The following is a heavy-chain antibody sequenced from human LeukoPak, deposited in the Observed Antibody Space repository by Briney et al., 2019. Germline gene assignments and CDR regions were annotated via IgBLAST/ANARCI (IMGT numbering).Heavy chain of an antibody. J-gene: IGHJ4*02. D-gene: IGHD4-17*01. CDR1: GFIFISYA. Sequence: QPGGSLRLSCAASGFIFISYAMSWVRQAPGKGLEWVSAISGSGGSTYYADSVKGRFTISRDNSKNTLYLQMNSLRAEDTAVYYCAKDHTDYGDYVFDYWGQGTLVTVSS. V-gene: IGHV3-23*01. CDR3: AKDHTDYGDYVFDY. CDR2: ISGSGGST.